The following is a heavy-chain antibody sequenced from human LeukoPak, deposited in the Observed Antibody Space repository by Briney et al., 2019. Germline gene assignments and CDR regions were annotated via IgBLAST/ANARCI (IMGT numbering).Heavy chain of an antibody. CDR3: AREVEMPLDY. CDR2: IHDSGST. CDR1: GGSIRSSHYY. J-gene: IGHJ4*02. D-gene: IGHD5-24*01. V-gene: IGHV4-39*07. Sequence: SETLSLTCTVSGGSIRSSHYYWSWVRQSPGKGLEWIGSIHDSGSTSFNPSLQRRASGSVDTSKNNSYLPLTSVTAADTAMYYCAREVEMPLDYGGPGTLVTVSS.